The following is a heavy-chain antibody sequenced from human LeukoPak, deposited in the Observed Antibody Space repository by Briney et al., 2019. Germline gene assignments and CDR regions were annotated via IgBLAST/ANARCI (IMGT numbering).Heavy chain of an antibody. CDR1: GGSISSYY. V-gene: IGHV4-59*01. J-gene: IGHJ6*03. CDR3: ARQVSSGSYFGNYYYMDV. CDR2: IYYSGST. Sequence: PSETLSLTCTVSGGSISSYYWSWIRQPPGKGLEWIGYIYYSGSTNYNPSLKSRVTISVDTSKNQFSLKLSSVTAADTAVYYCARQVSSGSYFGNYYYMDVWGKGTTVTVSS. D-gene: IGHD1-26*01.